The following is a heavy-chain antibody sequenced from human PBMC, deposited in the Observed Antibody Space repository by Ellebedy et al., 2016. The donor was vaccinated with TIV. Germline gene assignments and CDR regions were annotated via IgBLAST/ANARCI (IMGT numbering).Heavy chain of an antibody. CDR2: IYAGGTT. CDR3: AVGRPNYGDFPS. J-gene: IGHJ5*02. CDR1: GFTVSSNY. Sequence: GGSLRLXXAVSGFTVSSNYMSWVRQAPGRGLEWVSVIYAGGTTDYVASVKGRFSISRDTSKNTLFLQMNSLRADDTAIYYCAVGRPNYGDFPSWGQGTLVLVSS. D-gene: IGHD4-17*01. V-gene: IGHV3-53*01.